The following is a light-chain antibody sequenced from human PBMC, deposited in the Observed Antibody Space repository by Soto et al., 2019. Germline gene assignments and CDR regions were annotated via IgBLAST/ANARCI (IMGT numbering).Light chain of an antibody. V-gene: IGLV2-14*01. J-gene: IGLJ1*01. CDR3: SSYTSSSKYV. Sequence: QSVLTQPASVSGSPGQSITISCTGTSSDVGGYSYVSWYQQHPGKAPKLMIYDVSNRPSGVSNRFSGSKSGNTASLTISGLQAEDEADYYCSSYTSSSKYVFGTGTKVTVL. CDR2: DVS. CDR1: SSDVGGYSY.